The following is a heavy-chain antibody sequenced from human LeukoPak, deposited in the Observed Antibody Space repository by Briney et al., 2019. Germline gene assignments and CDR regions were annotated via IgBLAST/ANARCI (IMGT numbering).Heavy chain of an antibody. CDR3: TRVPREFSAK. CDR1: GYTFISYD. V-gene: IGHV1-8*01. Sequence: ASVKVSSKASGYTFISYDINWVRQATGQGLEWMGYMNPDSGYTGYAQKFQGRVTMTRNTSTNTAYMELSSLTSEDTAVYYCTRVPREFSAKWGQGTLVTVSS. J-gene: IGHJ4*02. D-gene: IGHD3-10*01. CDR2: MNPDSGYT.